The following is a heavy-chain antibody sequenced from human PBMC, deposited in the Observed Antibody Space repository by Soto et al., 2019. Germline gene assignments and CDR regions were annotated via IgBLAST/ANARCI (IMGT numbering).Heavy chain of an antibody. Sequence: GGSLRLSCAASGFIFENFGMSWVRQAPGKGLEWISSISGSGFKKYYADSVKGRFTISRDNSKSTVYLELNNLSAEDTAVYHCAKNQGVELVPLATVDWFDPWGQGSVVTGSS. V-gene: IGHV3-23*01. CDR2: ISGSGFKK. CDR3: AKNQGVELVPLATVDWFDP. J-gene: IGHJ5*02. CDR1: GFIFENFG. D-gene: IGHD1-26*01.